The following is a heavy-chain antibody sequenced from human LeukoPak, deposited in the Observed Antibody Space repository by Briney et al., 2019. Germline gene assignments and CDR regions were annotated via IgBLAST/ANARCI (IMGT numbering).Heavy chain of an antibody. V-gene: IGHV1-69*05. D-gene: IGHD3-22*01. CDR3: ARDRGSYYYDSSGYYDAFDI. Sequence: GSSVKVSCKASGGTFSSYAISWVRQAPGQGLEWMGGIIPIFGTANYAQKFQGRVTITTDESTSTAYMELSSLRSEDTAVYYCARDRGSYYYDSSGYYDAFDIRGQGTMVTVSS. J-gene: IGHJ3*02. CDR1: GGTFSSYA. CDR2: IIPIFGTA.